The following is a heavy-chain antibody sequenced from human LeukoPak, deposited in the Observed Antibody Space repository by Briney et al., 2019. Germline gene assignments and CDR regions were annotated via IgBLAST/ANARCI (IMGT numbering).Heavy chain of an antibody. CDR2: ISSSGSTI. CDR3: AREVKGEYCSSTSCSRVGDV. V-gene: IGHV3-11*01. J-gene: IGHJ6*02. Sequence: GGSVRLFCAASGFTFSDCYMSWIRQAPGRGREWVSYISSSGSTIYYAGSVKGRFTISRDNAKNSLYLQMNSLRAEDTAVYYCAREVKGEYCSSTSCSRVGDVWGQGTTVTVSS. CDR1: GFTFSDCY. D-gene: IGHD2-2*01.